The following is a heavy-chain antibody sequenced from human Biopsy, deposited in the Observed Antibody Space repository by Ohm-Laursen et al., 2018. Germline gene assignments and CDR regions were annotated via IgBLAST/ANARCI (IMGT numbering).Heavy chain of an antibody. CDR2: ISDSGGST. D-gene: IGHD3-22*01. CDR3: AKDVFGGFSGSTDYYAYYFDS. Sequence: SLRLSCAASGFPFSNYAMTWVRQAPGKGLVWVSGISDSGGSTHYADSVKGRFSISRDTSKNTLYLQMNSLRAEDTAVYYCAKDVFGGFSGSTDYYAYYFDSWGQGTLVTVSS. CDR1: GFPFSNYA. J-gene: IGHJ4*02. V-gene: IGHV3-23*01.